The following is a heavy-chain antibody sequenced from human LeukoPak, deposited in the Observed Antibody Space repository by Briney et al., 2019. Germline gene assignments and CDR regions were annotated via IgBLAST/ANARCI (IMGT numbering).Heavy chain of an antibody. CDR2: IEKDGSKK. Sequence: GGSLRLSCAASRFTFSSYWMSWVRQAPGRGLEWVANIEKDGSKKNYVDSVKGRFTISRDNAKNSLFLQMNSLRDEDTAVYYCATNSYYRFEYWGQGTLVTVSS. CDR1: RFTFSSYW. D-gene: IGHD3-10*01. CDR3: ATNSYYRFEY. J-gene: IGHJ4*02. V-gene: IGHV3-7*01.